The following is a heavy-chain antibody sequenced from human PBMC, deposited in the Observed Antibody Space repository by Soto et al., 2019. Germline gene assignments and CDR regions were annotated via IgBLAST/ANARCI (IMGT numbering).Heavy chain of an antibody. Sequence: QVQLVESGGGVVQPGRSLRLSCAASGFTFSSYGMHWVRQAPGRGLEWVAVIWYDGSNKYYADSVKGRFTISRDNSKNTLYLQMNSLRVEDTAVYYCARDSYSSGWYDLDYWGQGTLVTVSS. CDR1: GFTFSSYG. CDR3: ARDSYSSGWYDLDY. J-gene: IGHJ4*02. V-gene: IGHV3-33*01. CDR2: IWYDGSNK. D-gene: IGHD6-19*01.